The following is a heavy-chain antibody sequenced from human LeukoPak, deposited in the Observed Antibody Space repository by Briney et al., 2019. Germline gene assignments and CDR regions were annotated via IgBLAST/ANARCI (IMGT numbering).Heavy chain of an antibody. CDR2: ISGSGGST. CDR1: GFTFSSYA. V-gene: IGHV3-23*01. CDR3: AKDKEQLENYFDY. D-gene: IGHD6-6*01. J-gene: IGHJ4*02. Sequence: PGGSLRLSCAASGFTFSSYAMSWVRQAPGKGLEWVSAISGSGGSTYYADSVKGRFTISRDSSKNTLYLQMNSLRAEDTAVYYCAKDKEQLENYFDYWGQGTLVTVSS.